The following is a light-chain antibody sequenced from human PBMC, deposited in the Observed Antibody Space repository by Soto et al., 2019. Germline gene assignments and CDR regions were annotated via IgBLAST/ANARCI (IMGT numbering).Light chain of an antibody. V-gene: IGKV4-1*01. CDR1: QSVLYSSNNKNY. CDR2: WES. CDR3: QQYESTPPT. Sequence: DIVMTQSPDSLAVSLGESATINCKSSQSVLYSSNNKNYLAWYQQRPGQPPRLLIYWESTRESGVPDRFSGGGAGTDFTLSITSLQAEDVAVYYCQQYESTPPTFDQVTNLEI. J-gene: IGKJ2*01.